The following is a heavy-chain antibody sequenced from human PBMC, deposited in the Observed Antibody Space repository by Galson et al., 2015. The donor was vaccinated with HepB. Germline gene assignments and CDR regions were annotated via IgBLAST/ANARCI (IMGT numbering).Heavy chain of an antibody. CDR3: ARDRVGTTVTTGPKYNWFDP. J-gene: IGHJ5*02. Sequence: SVKVSCKASGGTFSSYAISWVRQAPGQGLEWMGGIIPIFGIANYAQKFQGRVTITADKSTSTAYMELSSLRSEDTAVYYCARDRVGTTVTTGPKYNWFDPWGQGTLVTVSS. CDR2: IIPIFGIA. CDR1: GGTFSSYA. V-gene: IGHV1-69*10. D-gene: IGHD4-17*01.